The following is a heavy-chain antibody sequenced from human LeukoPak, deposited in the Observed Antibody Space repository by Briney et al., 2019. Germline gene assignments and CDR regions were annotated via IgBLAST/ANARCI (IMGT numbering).Heavy chain of an antibody. Sequence: GGSLRLSCAASGFTFSSYAMSWVRQAPGKGLEWVSVISGSGGSTYYADSVKGRFTISRDNSKNTLYLQMNSLRAEDTAVYYCATGYSSSATSFDYWGQGTLVSVSS. CDR3: ATGYSSSATSFDY. CDR2: ISGSGGST. V-gene: IGHV3-23*01. J-gene: IGHJ4*02. CDR1: GFTFSSYA. D-gene: IGHD6-13*01.